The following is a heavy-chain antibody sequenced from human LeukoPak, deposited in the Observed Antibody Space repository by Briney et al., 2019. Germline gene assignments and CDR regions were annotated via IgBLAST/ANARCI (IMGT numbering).Heavy chain of an antibody. Sequence: SGTPSPPPAVPGGCFSGYYLGWVRPSPGKGLEWIGEINHNGTTNYNPSLKSRVTVSEDTSKNQFSLRLSSVTAADTALYYCVRGGVWGQGTLVTVSS. J-gene: IGHJ4*02. CDR3: VRGGV. CDR2: INHNGTT. CDR1: GGCFSGYY. D-gene: IGHD3-10*01. V-gene: IGHV4-34*01.